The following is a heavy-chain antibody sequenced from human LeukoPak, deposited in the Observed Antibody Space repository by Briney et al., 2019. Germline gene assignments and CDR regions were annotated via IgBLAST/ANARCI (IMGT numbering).Heavy chain of an antibody. CDR2: IYYSGST. Sequence: KPSETLSLTCTVSGGSISSYYWSWIRQPPGKGLEWIGYIYYSGSTNYNPSLKSRVTISVDTSKNQFSLKLSSVTAADTAVYYCARVPEVADYVWGEGRGPYYYGMDVWGQGTTVTVSS. V-gene: IGHV4-59*01. CDR1: GGSISSYY. J-gene: IGHJ6*02. D-gene: IGHD3-16*01. CDR3: ARVPEVADYVWGEGRGPYYYGMDV.